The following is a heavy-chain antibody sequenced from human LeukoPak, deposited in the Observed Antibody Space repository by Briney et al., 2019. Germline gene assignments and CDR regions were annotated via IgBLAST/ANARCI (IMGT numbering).Heavy chain of an antibody. V-gene: IGHV4-39*01. CDR1: GGSISSSSYY. J-gene: IGHJ5*02. Sequence: PSETLSLTCTVSGGSISSSSYYWGWIRQPPGKGLEWIGSIYYSGSTYYNPSLKSRVTISVDTSKNQFSLKLSSVTAADTAAYYCARRDDFLNWFDPWGQGTLVTVSS. CDR3: ARRDDFLNWFDP. D-gene: IGHD3-3*01. CDR2: IYYSGST.